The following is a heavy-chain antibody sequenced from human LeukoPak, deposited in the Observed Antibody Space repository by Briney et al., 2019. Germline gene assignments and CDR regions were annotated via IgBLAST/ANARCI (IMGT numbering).Heavy chain of an antibody. CDR3: SRRHYDFWSGYLGTFDY. CDR2: ISYDGSNK. D-gene: IGHD3-3*01. J-gene: IGHJ4*02. V-gene: IGHV3-30-3*01. CDR1: GFTFSSYA. Sequence: GRSLRLSCAASGFTFSSYAMHWVRQAPGKGLEWVAVISYDGSNKYYADSVKGRFTISRDNSKNTLYLQMNSLRAEDTAVYYYSRRHYDFWSGYLGTFDYWGQGTLVTVSS.